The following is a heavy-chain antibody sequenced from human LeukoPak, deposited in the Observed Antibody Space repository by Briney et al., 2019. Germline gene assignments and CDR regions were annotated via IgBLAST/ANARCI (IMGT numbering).Heavy chain of an antibody. Sequence: GASVTDSCMSSRCTHTYYHIHWVRQAPGQGREGMGWINSNSGGTNYAQKFEGRVTMTRDTSISAAYMDLSSLRSDDTAVYYCARHRSSGRDFDYWGQGALVTVSS. CDR3: ARHRSSGRDFDY. CDR2: INSNSGGT. J-gene: IGHJ4*02. CDR1: RCTHTYYH. D-gene: IGHD6-19*01. V-gene: IGHV1-2*02.